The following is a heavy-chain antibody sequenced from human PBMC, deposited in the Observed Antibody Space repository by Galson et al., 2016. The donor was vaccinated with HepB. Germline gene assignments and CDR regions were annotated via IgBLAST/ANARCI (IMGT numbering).Heavy chain of an antibody. V-gene: IGHV3-48*04. Sequence: SLRLSCAASGFIFSDYSMNWVRQAPGKGLEWISYISDDSDLISYSDSVKGRFTISRDNAKNTLYLQMSSLGGEDTAVYFCARGVADNYFDTSGHYCDSWGQGALVIVSS. CDR1: GFIFSDYS. J-gene: IGHJ4*02. CDR3: ARGVADNYFDTSGHYCDS. CDR2: ISDDSDLI. D-gene: IGHD3-22*01.